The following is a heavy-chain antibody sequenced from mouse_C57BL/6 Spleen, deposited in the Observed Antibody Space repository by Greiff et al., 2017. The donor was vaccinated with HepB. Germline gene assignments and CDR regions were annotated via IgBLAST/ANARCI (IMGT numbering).Heavy chain of an antibody. Sequence: QVQLQQSGAELVKPGASVKISCKASGYAFSSYWMNWVKQRPGKGLEWIGQIYPGDGDTNYNGKFKGKATLTADKSSSTAYMQLSSLTSEDSAVYFCARKPDGYYWYFDVWGTGTTVTVSS. J-gene: IGHJ1*03. CDR1: GYAFSSYW. D-gene: IGHD2-3*01. V-gene: IGHV1-80*01. CDR3: ARKPDGYYWYFDV. CDR2: IYPGDGDT.